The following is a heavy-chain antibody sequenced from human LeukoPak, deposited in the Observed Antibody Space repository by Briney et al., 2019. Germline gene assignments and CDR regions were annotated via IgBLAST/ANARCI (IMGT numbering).Heavy chain of an antibody. V-gene: IGHV4-38-2*01. D-gene: IGHD6-6*01. CDR1: GYSISSGYY. CDR2: IYHSGST. J-gene: IGHJ4*02. Sequence: SETLSLTCAVSGYSISSGYYWGWIRQPPGKGLEWIGSIYHSGSTYYNPSLKSRVTISVDTSKNQFSLKLSSVTAADTAVYYCARYSSSLLFDYWGQGTLVTVSS. CDR3: ARYSSSLLFDY.